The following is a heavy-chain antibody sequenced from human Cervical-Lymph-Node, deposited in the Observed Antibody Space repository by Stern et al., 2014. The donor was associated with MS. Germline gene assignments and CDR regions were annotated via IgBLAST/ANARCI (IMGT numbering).Heavy chain of an antibody. V-gene: IGHV2-70*01. CDR1: GFSLSSSGMG. CDR2: IDWDDDK. J-gene: IGHJ2*01. Sequence: QVTLRESGPALVKPTQTLTLTCTFSGFSLSSSGMGVSWIRQPQGKALEWLALIDWDDDKYYTTSLKTRLTISKDTSKNQVVLTMTNMDPVDTATYYCARLQGYWYFDLWGRGTLVTVSS. CDR3: ARLQGYWYFDL.